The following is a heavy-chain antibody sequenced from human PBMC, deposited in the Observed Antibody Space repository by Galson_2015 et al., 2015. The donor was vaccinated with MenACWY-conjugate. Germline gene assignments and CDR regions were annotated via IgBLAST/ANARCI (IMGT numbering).Heavy chain of an antibody. CDR2: TYYRSKWYS. Sequence: CAISGDSVSSNSAAWNWIRQSPSRGLEWLGRTYYRSKWYSDYAVSVKSPIAINVDTSKSQFSLHLNSVTPEDKAVYYCARESGRVFQYWGHGTLVAVSS. CDR1: GDSVSSNSAA. CDR3: ARESGRVFQY. J-gene: IGHJ4*01. V-gene: IGHV6-1*01.